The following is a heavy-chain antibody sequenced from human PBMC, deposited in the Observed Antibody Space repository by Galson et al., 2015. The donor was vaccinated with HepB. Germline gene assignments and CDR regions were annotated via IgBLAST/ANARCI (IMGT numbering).Heavy chain of an antibody. CDR2: IYYSGST. Sequence: ETLSLTCTVSGGSISSSSYYWGWIRQPPGKGLEWIGSIYYSGSTYYNPSLKSRVTISVDASKNQFSLKLSSVTAADTAVYYCAGQRAHSSGWYGFLNYFDYWGQGTLVTVSS. J-gene: IGHJ4*02. V-gene: IGHV4-39*01. CDR3: AGQRAHSSGWYGFLNYFDY. D-gene: IGHD6-19*01. CDR1: GGSISSSSYY.